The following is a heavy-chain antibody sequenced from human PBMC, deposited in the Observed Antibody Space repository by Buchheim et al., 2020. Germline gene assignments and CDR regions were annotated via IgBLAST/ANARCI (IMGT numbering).Heavy chain of an antibody. J-gene: IGHJ2*01. Sequence: QVQLVQSGAEVKKPGASVKVSCKASGYTFTSYYMHWVRQAPGQGLEWMGIINPSGGSTSYAQKFQGRVTMTRDTSTSTVYMELSRLRSEDTAVYYCARGAFLVVAGASDWYFDLWGRGTL. D-gene: IGHD2-21*01. CDR1: GYTFTSYY. CDR2: INPSGGST. V-gene: IGHV1-46*01. CDR3: ARGAFLVVAGASDWYFDL.